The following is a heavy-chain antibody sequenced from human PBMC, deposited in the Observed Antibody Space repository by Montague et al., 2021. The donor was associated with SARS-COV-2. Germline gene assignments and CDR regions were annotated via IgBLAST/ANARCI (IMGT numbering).Heavy chain of an antibody. CDR1: GFTFSSYS. D-gene: IGHD2-15*01. CDR2: ISSSSIPT. CDR3: ARDGGFCSGDGCYFFDY. V-gene: IGHV3-48*02. Sequence: SLRLSCAASGFTFSSYSMNWVRQAPGKRLEWVSYISSSSIPTYYADSVRGRSTISRDNAKKSLYLQIDSLRDEDTAVYYCARDGGFCSGDGCYFFDYWGQGTLVTVSS. J-gene: IGHJ4*02.